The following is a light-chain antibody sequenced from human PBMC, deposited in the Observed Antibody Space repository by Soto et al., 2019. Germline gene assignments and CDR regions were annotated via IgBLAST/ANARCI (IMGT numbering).Light chain of an antibody. CDR2: TAS. J-gene: IGKJ1*01. CDR1: QSVSSY. V-gene: IGKV1-39*01. Sequence: DIQMTQSPSSLSASVGDRVTITCRASQSVSSYLNWYQQKPGKAPKLLIYTASSLQSGVPSRFSGSGSGTDFTLTISSLQPEDFATYYCQQSYITPWTFGQGTKVEIK. CDR3: QQSYITPWT.